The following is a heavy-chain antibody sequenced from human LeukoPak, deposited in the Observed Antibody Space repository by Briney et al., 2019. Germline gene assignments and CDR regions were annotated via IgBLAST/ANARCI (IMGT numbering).Heavy chain of an antibody. CDR3: ARGPRYDYDSSVYYFEF. D-gene: IGHD3-22*01. CDR1: GYTFSSYG. J-gene: IGHJ4*02. Sequence: ASVKVSCKASGYTFSSYGISWVRQAPGQGLEWVGRINPYNGNTKYVQKFYDRVSMTTDTSTSTAYMELRRLRSGDTAMYYCARGPRYDYDSSVYYFEFWGQGTLVTVSS. V-gene: IGHV1-18*01. CDR2: INPYNGNT.